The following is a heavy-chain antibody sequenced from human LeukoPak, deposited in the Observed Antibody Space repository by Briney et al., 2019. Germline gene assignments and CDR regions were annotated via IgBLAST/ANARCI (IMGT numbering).Heavy chain of an antibody. CDR1: GFNFSSYE. D-gene: IGHD6-13*01. Sequence: PGGSLRLSCAASGFNFSSYEMIWVRDAPGEGLEWMSYICISGSTIYYGDSVKGRSTIARDNAKNSLYLQMNSLRAEDAAVYYCGRGDYSSSWYLDHWGQGTLVTVSS. V-gene: IGHV3-48*03. CDR3: GRGDYSSSWYLDH. CDR2: ICISGSTI. J-gene: IGHJ4*02.